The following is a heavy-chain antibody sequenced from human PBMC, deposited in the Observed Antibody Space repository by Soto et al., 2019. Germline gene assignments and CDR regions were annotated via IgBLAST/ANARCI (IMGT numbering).Heavy chain of an antibody. J-gene: IGHJ6*02. CDR3: ARHQGRATTVYYYYGMDV. CDR1: GYSFTSYW. V-gene: IGHV5-10-1*01. CDR2: IDPSDSYT. Sequence: RRESLKISCNGSGYSFTSYWISWVRQMPGKGLEWMGRIDPSDSYTNYSPSFQGHVTISADKSISTAYLQWSSPKASDTAMYYCARHQGRATTVYYYYGMDVWGQGTTVTVSS. D-gene: IGHD1-26*01.